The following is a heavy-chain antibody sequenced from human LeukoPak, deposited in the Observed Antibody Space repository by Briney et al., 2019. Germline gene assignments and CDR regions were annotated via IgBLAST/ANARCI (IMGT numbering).Heavy chain of an antibody. D-gene: IGHD7-27*01. CDR1: GFTFSSYW. Sequence: PGGSLRLSCAASGFTFSSYWMTWVRQTPGKGLEWVSNIKQDGSEKYYVDSVKGRFTISRDNAKNSLYLQMNSLRAEDTAVYYCARDPSPVWVWFDPWGQGTLVTVSS. V-gene: IGHV3-7*01. J-gene: IGHJ5*02. CDR2: IKQDGSEK. CDR3: ARDPSPVWVWFDP.